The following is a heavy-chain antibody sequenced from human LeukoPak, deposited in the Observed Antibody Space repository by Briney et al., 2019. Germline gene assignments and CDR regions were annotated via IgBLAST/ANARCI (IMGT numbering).Heavy chain of an antibody. V-gene: IGHV4-59*01. J-gene: IGHJ4*02. CDR3: ARGRVNTGSYSFYLDS. Sequence: SETLSLTCTVSGGSISGYYWTWIWQSPGKGLKWIGYIYDNGSTNYNTSLRSRVTMSIDTSRSEFSLRVTSVSTADAAVYYCARGRVNTGSYSFYLDSWGQGTLVTVSS. CDR1: GGSISGYY. CDR2: IYDNGST. D-gene: IGHD3-10*01.